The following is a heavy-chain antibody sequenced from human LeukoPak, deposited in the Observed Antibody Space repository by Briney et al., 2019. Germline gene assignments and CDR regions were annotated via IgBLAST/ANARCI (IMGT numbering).Heavy chain of an antibody. CDR1: GYTLIELS. J-gene: IGHJ3*02. D-gene: IGHD7-27*01. Sequence: ASVKVSCKVSGYTLIELSMHWVRQAPGKGLEWMGGFAPEDGETIYAQKFQGSVTMTEDTSTDTAYMELSSLRSEDTALYYCAKDGNWDDAFDIWGQGTMVTVSS. CDR2: FAPEDGET. CDR3: AKDGNWDDAFDI. V-gene: IGHV1-24*01.